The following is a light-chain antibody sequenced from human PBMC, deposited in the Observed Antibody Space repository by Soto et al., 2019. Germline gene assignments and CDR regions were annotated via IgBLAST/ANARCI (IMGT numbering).Light chain of an antibody. J-gene: IGLJ2*01. V-gene: IGLV2-8*01. Sequence: QSALTQPPSASGSPGQSVTISCTGTSSDVGEYNYVSWYQQHPGKAPKLMIYEVTKRPSGVPDRFSGSKSGNTASLTVSGLQADDEADYYCSSHAGSIKVVFGGGTKLTVL. CDR2: EVT. CDR3: SSHAGSIKVV. CDR1: SSDVGEYNY.